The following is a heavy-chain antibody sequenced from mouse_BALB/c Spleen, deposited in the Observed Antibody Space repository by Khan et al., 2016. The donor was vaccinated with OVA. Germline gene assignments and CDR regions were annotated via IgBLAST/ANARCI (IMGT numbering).Heavy chain of an antibody. D-gene: IGHD1-1*01. CDR2: VSTGGGYT. CDR3: ARLAYYYDSGGFAY. CDR1: GFTFSTYG. J-gene: IGHJ3*01. V-gene: IGHV5-6*01. Sequence: EVELVESGGDLVKPGGSLKLSCAASGFTFSTYGMSWVRQTPDKRLEWVATVSTGGGYTYYPDSVKGRFTISRDNAKNTLHLQMSSLKSEDTAMFYCARLAYYYDSGGFAYWGQGTLITVSA.